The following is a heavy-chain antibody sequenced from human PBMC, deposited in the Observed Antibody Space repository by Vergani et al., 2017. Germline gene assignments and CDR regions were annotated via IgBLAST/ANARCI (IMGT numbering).Heavy chain of an antibody. V-gene: IGHV3-23*01. D-gene: IGHD6-19*01. J-gene: IGHJ3*02. CDR1: GFTFIMHA. CDR3: AKVGRSEVAGTFCAFDI. CDR2: LSASDRRT. Sequence: EVQLSESGGDLVQPGGSLRLSCAASGFTFIMHAMSWVRQAPGKGLEWVSTLSASDRRTHYADSVKGRFTISRDISKNTLFLHMNSLRPEDTAVYYCAKVGRSEVAGTFCAFDIWGQGTMVTVSS.